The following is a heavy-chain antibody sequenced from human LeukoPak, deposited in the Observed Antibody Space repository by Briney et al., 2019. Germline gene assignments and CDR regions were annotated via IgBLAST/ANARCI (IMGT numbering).Heavy chain of an antibody. V-gene: IGHV1-2*04. Sequence: ASVKVSCKASGYTFTGYYMHWVRQAPGQGLEWMGWINPNSGGTNYAQKFQGWVTMTRDTSISTAYMELSRLRSDDTAVYYCARGDIVVVPAADLNWFDPWGQGTLVTVSS. CDR3: ARGDIVVVPAADLNWFDP. CDR2: INPNSGGT. D-gene: IGHD2-2*01. CDR1: GYTFTGYY. J-gene: IGHJ5*02.